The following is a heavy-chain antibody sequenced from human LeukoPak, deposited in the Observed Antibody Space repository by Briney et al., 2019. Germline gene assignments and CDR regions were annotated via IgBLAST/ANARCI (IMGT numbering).Heavy chain of an antibody. Sequence: GASVKVSCKASGYTFTSYGISWVRQAPGQGLEWMGWISAYNGNTNYAQKLQGRVTMTTDTSTSTAYMELRSLRSDDTAVYYCAKGHADSSGYYYFDSWGQGTLVTVPS. D-gene: IGHD3-22*01. CDR1: GYTFTSYG. CDR3: AKGHADSSGYYYFDS. CDR2: ISAYNGNT. V-gene: IGHV1-18*01. J-gene: IGHJ4*02.